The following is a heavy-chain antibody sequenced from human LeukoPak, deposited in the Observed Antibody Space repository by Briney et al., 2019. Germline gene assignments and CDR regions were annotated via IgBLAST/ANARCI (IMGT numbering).Heavy chain of an antibody. D-gene: IGHD1-26*01. CDR3: ARGRGGSYYYFDY. V-gene: IGHV4-59*08. CDR1: GGSISSYY. Sequence: SETLSLTCTVSGGSISSYYWSWIRQPPGKGLEWIGYIYYSGSTNYNPSLKSRVTISVDTSKNQFSLKLSSVTAADTAVYYCARGRGGSYYYFDYWGQGTPVTVSS. J-gene: IGHJ4*02. CDR2: IYYSGST.